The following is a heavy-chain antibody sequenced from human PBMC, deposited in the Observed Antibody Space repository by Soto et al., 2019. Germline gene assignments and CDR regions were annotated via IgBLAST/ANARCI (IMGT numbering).Heavy chain of an antibody. D-gene: IGHD2-21*01. V-gene: IGHV4-61*01. J-gene: IGHJ5*02. CDR3: ARSRIAKFDP. CDR1: GGSVSSGSHY. CDR2: IYYSGST. Sequence: SETLSLTCTVSGGSVSSGSHYWSWIRQPPGKGLEWIGYIYYSGSTNYNPSLKSRVTISVDTSKNQFSLKLSSVTAADTAVYYCARSRIAKFDPWGQGTLVTVSS.